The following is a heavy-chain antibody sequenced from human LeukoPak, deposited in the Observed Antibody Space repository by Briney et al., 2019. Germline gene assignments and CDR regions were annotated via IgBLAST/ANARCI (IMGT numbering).Heavy chain of an antibody. Sequence: ASVKVSCKASGYTFTSYGISWVRQAPGQGLEWMGWISAYNGNTNYAQKLQGRVTMTTDTSTSTAYMELRSLRSDDTAVYYCARDLGDYDFWSGRGDYYYYMDVWGKGTTVTVSS. CDR2: ISAYNGNT. V-gene: IGHV1-18*01. CDR1: GYTFTSYG. D-gene: IGHD3-3*01. CDR3: ARDLGDYDFWSGRGDYYYYMDV. J-gene: IGHJ6*03.